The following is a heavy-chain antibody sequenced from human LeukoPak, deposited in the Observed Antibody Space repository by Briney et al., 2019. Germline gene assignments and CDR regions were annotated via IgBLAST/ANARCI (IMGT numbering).Heavy chain of an antibody. V-gene: IGHV3-30-3*01. CDR3: ARDRDYYDSSGYWGYFDY. Sequence: PGGSLRLSCAVSGFTFSSYAMHWVRQAPGKGLEWVAVISYDGSNKYYADSVKGRFTISRDNSKNTLYLQMNSLRAEDTAVYYCARDRDYYDSSGYWGYFDYWGQGTLVTVSS. D-gene: IGHD3-22*01. J-gene: IGHJ4*02. CDR1: GFTFSSYA. CDR2: ISYDGSNK.